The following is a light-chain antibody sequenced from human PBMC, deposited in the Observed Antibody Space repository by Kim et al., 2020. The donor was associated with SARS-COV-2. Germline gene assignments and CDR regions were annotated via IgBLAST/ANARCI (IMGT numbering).Light chain of an antibody. CDR1: QSSTSTY. Sequence: GERATLYCGASQSSTSTYMAWYQQRPGQATRLLIYGASTRAAGIPDRCSGSGSGTAFTLTISGLEPEDVAVYYCQQYGSSTPALTFGGGTKVDIK. CDR2: GAS. CDR3: QQYGSSTPALT. J-gene: IGKJ4*01. V-gene: IGKV3-20*01.